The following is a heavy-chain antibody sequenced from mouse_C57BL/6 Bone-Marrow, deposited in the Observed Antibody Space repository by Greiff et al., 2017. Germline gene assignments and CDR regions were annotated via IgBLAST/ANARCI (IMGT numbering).Heavy chain of an antibody. CDR3: ALSPWFAY. CDR2: ISYDGSN. V-gene: IGHV3-6*01. CDR1: GYSITSGYY. Sequence: EVQRVVSGPGLVKPSQSLSLTCSVTGYSITSGYYWNWIRQFPGNKLEWMGDISYDGSNNNNPSLKNRISITSDTSKNQFCLKLNSVTTEDTATYYCALSPWFAYWGQGTLVTVSA. J-gene: IGHJ3*01.